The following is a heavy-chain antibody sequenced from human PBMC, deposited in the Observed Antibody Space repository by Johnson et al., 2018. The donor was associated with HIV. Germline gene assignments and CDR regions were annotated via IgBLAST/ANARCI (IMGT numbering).Heavy chain of an antibody. CDR3: TTVDCGGDCYSGHAFDI. D-gene: IGHD2-21*01. CDR1: GFTFSNAW. Sequence: MLLVESGGGVVQPGRSLRLSCAASGFTFSNAWMSWVRQAPGKGLEWVGHIKSRTDGGTTDYAAPMKGRFTIARDDSKNTLYLQMNSLKTEDTAVYYCTTVDCGGDCYSGHAFDIGGQGTMVTVSS. V-gene: IGHV3-15*01. J-gene: IGHJ3*02. CDR2: IKSRTDGGTT.